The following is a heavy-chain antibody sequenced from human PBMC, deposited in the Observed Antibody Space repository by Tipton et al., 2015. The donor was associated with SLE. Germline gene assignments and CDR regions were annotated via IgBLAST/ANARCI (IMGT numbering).Heavy chain of an antibody. V-gene: IGHV4-30-4*08. D-gene: IGHD6-13*01. CDR1: GGSISNGETY. CDR3: ARGVPTFSSSRRAFDV. CDR2: IFYTGTP. J-gene: IGHJ3*01. Sequence: TLSLTCTVSGGSISNGETYWNWIRQHPGKGLEWIAYIFYTGTPYYNPSLKSRVTISIDTSKNQFSLKLSSVTAADTAVYYCARGVPTFSSSRRAFDVWGQGTLVTVSS.